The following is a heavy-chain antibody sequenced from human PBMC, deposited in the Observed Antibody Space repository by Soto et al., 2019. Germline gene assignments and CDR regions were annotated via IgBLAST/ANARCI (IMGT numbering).Heavy chain of an antibody. CDR2: IWYDGSNK. CDR3: AREDNKGFGELWGYYGMDV. CDR1: GFTFSSYG. D-gene: IGHD3-10*01. V-gene: IGHV3-33*01. Sequence: QVQLVESGGGVVQPGRSLRLSCAASGFTFSSYGMHWVRQAPGKGLEWVAVIWYDGSNKYYADSVKGRFTISRDNSKNTLYLQMNGLRAEDTAVYYCAREDNKGFGELWGYYGMDVWGQGTTVTVSS. J-gene: IGHJ6*02.